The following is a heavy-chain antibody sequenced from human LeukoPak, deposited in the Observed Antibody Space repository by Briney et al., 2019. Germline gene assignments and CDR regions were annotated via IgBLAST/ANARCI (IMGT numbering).Heavy chain of an antibody. CDR1: GFTFSSYS. CDR3: ASPGAGYYYYYYYYYMDV. V-gene: IGHV3-21*01. CDR2: ISSSSSYI. J-gene: IGHJ6*03. Sequence: GGSLRLSCAASGFTFSSYSMNWVRQAPGKGLEWVSSISSSSSYIYYADSVKGRFTISRDNAKNSLYLQMNSLRAEDTAVYYCASPGAGYYYYYYYYYMDVWGKGTTVTVSS. D-gene: IGHD3-22*01.